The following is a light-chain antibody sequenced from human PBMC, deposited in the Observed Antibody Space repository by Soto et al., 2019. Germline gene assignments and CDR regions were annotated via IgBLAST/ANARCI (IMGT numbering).Light chain of an antibody. Sequence: QSALTQPASVSGSPGQSITISCTGTSSDVGGYNYVSWYQHHQGKAPKLMIYEVSNRPSGVSNRFSGSKSGNTASLTISGLQAEDEADYYCSSYTSSSTLGVVFGGGTKLTVL. J-gene: IGLJ2*01. CDR1: SSDVGGYNY. V-gene: IGLV2-14*01. CDR2: EVS. CDR3: SSYTSSSTLGVV.